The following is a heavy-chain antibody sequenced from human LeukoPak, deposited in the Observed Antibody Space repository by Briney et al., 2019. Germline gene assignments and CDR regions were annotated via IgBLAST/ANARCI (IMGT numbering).Heavy chain of an antibody. Sequence: ASVKVSCKASGYTFTSYGISWVRQAPGQGLEWMGWISAYNGNTNYAQKLQGRVTMTTDTSTSTAYMELRSLRSDDTAVYYCARYYRLRGYPAFGYWGQGTLVTDSS. CDR2: ISAYNGNT. D-gene: IGHD3-16*02. CDR1: GYTFTSYG. J-gene: IGHJ4*02. CDR3: ARYYRLRGYPAFGY. V-gene: IGHV1-18*01.